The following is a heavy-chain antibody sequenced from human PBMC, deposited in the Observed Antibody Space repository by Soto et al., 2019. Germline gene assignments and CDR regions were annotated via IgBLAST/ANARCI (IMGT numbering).Heavy chain of an antibody. Sequence: QVQLVESGGGGVQPGWSLRLSCVTSGFTFSDYAMHWVRQAPGKGLEWVAVIRPDGSNRYYADSVKGRFTISRDISKNTLYLQMSSLRADDTAVYFCARVGRPQHLLTGFDNWGQGTPVSVSS. CDR3: ARVGRPQHLLTGFDN. CDR2: IRPDGSNR. D-gene: IGHD3-16*01. V-gene: IGHV3-33*01. CDR1: GFTFSDYA. J-gene: IGHJ5*02.